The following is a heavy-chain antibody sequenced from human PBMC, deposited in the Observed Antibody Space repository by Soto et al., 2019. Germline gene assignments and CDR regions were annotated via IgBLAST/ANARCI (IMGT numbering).Heavy chain of an antibody. CDR3: ASKGRGYSGYDSGHGAFDI. Sequence: ASVKVSCKASGYTFTGYYMHWVRQAPGQGLEWMGWINPNSGGTNYAQKYQGWVTMTRDTSISTAYMELSRLRSDDTAVYYCASKGRGYSGYDSGHGAFDIWGQGTMVTVSS. CDR2: INPNSGGT. CDR1: GYTFTGYY. D-gene: IGHD5-12*01. V-gene: IGHV1-2*04. J-gene: IGHJ3*02.